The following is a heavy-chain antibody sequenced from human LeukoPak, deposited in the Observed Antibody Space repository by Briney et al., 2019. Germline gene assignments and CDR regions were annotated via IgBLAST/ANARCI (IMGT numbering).Heavy chain of an antibody. J-gene: IGHJ4*02. CDR1: GITFSSYS. Sequence: GSLRLSSSASGITFSSYSMSWVRQAPRKGLERGSAISGSGGSTYYADSVKGRFTISRDNSKNKLYLQMNSLRAEDTAVYYCAKDVGYSSSWYYFDYWGQGTLVTVSS. CDR3: AKDVGYSSSWYYFDY. CDR2: ISGSGGST. D-gene: IGHD6-13*01. V-gene: IGHV3-23*01.